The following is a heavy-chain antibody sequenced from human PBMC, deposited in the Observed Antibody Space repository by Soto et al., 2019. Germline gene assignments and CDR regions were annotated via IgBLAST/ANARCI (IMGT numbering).Heavy chain of an antibody. CDR3: ARYYDYVWGSYRYGDYYYGMDV. Sequence: GASVKVSCKASGYTFTGYYMHWVRQAPGQGLEWMRWINPNSGGTNYAQKFQGRVTITADESTSTAHMELSSLRSEDTAVYYCARYYDYVWGSYRYGDYYYGMDVWGQGTTVTVSS. V-gene: IGHV1-2*02. CDR1: GYTFTGYY. D-gene: IGHD3-16*02. CDR2: INPNSGGT. J-gene: IGHJ6*02.